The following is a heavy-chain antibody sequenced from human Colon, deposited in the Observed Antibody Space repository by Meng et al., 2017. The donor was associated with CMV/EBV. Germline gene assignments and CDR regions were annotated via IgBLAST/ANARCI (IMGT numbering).Heavy chain of an antibody. CDR1: GYTFNAYS. Sequence: SCKASGYTFNAYSIHWVRQAPGQGLEWMGRINPNSGGTNYGLKFQGRVTMTRDTSISTAYMELSWLRSDDTALYFCASELRDGDYIDFWGPGTLVTVSS. CDR3: ASELRDGDYIDF. CDR2: INPNSGGT. V-gene: IGHV1-2*06. D-gene: IGHD3-10*01. J-gene: IGHJ4*02.